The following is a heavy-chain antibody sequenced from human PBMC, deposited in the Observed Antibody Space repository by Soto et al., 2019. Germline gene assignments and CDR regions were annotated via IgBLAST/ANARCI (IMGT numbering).Heavy chain of an antibody. CDR1: GGFNNYA. CDR3: ARTSMTRIDY. J-gene: IGHJ4*02. Sequence: VKVSCKASGGFNNYAISWVRQAPGQGLEWMGVFIPELGTSNYAQRFQGRVTITVDKATNTAYLNLTTLTSEDTAIYYCARTSMTRIDYWGQGTMVTVYS. V-gene: IGHV1-69*06. D-gene: IGHD4-17*01. CDR2: FIPELGTS.